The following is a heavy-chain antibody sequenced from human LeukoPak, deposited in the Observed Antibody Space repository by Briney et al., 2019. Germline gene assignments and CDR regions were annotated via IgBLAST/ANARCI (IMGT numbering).Heavy chain of an antibody. CDR3: GRKAGDCGGGSCYSIDY. D-gene: IGHD2-15*01. CDR1: GGSFSSEA. V-gene: IGHV1-69*05. CDR2: TIPIFGTA. Sequence: GSSVKVSCKAFGGSFSSEAISWVRQAPGQGLEWMGGTIPIFGTANYAQKFQGRVTITTDESTSTAYMEVSSLRSEDTAVYYCGRKAGDCGGGSCYSIDYWGQGTLVTVSS. J-gene: IGHJ4*02.